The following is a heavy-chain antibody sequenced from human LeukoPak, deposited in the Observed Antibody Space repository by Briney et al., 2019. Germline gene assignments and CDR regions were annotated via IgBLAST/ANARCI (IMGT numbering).Heavy chain of an antibody. CDR1: GGSISSSSYY. CDR3: ARRRSSSWYGY. V-gene: IGHV4-39*01. CDR2: IYYSGST. J-gene: IGHJ4*02. D-gene: IGHD6-13*01. Sequence: SETLSLTCTVSGGSISSSSYYWGWIRQPPGKGLEWIGSIYYSGSTYYNPSLKSRVTISVDTSKNQFSLKLCSVTAADTAVYYCARRRSSSWYGYWGQETLVTVSS.